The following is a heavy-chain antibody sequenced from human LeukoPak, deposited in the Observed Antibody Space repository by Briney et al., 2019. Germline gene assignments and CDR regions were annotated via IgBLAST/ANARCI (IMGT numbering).Heavy chain of an antibody. D-gene: IGHD3-22*01. V-gene: IGHV3-74*03. J-gene: IGHJ4*02. CDR1: GFTFSSYW. CDR2: VNRDGNST. Sequence: GGSLSLSCAASGFTFSSYWMLCVPPVPGRALVWVSRVNRDGNSTTYADSVEGRLTIPRDNAKNTIYLQMNSLRAEDTAVYYCARGYYYDGSDYRPFGDYWGQGTLVSVSS. CDR3: ARGYYYDGSDYRPFGDY.